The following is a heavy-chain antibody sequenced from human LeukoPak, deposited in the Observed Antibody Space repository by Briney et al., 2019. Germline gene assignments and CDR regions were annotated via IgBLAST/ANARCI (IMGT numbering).Heavy chain of an antibody. CDR3: ARVVKAARAPTVYYFDY. J-gene: IGHJ4*02. V-gene: IGHV3-21*01. D-gene: IGHD6-6*01. Sequence: GGSLRLSCAASVFTFSSYSMNWVRQAPGKGLEWVSSISSSSSYISYADSVKGRFTISRDNAKNSLYLKMNSLRAEDTAVYYCARVVKAARAPTVYYFDYWGQGTLVTVSS. CDR1: VFTFSSYS. CDR2: ISSSSSYI.